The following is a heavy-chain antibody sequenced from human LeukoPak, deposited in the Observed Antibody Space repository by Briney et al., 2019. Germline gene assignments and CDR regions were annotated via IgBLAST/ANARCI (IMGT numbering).Heavy chain of an antibody. CDR3: ARVAGFGELN. CDR2: ISSSSSTI. V-gene: IGHV3-48*01. CDR1: GFTFSSYS. Sequence: GGSLRLSCAASGFTFSSYSMNWVRQAPGKGLEWVSYISSSSSTIYYADSVKARFTISRDNAKNSLYLQMNSLRAEDTAVYYCARVAGFGELNWGQGTLVTVSS. D-gene: IGHD3-10*01. J-gene: IGHJ4*02.